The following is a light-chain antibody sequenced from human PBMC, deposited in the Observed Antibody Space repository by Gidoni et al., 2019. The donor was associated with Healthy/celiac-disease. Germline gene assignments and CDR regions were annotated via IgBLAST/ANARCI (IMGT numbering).Light chain of an antibody. CDR2: AAS. Sequence: DIQMAQSPSSLSASVGDRVTITCRASQSMSSYLNWYQQQPGKSPKLLIYAASSLQSGVPSRFSGSGSGTDFTLTISSLQPEDFATYYCQQSYSTPQTFGQGTKVEIK. CDR1: QSMSSY. J-gene: IGKJ1*01. CDR3: QQSYSTPQT. V-gene: IGKV1-39*01.